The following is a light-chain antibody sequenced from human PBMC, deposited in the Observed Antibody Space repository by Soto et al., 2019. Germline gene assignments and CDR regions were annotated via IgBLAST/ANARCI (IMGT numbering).Light chain of an antibody. J-gene: IGKJ1*01. Sequence: EILLTQSPATLSVSPGETATLSCRASQNVLSDLAWYPQKPGQAPRLLVYCATTRATDAPAKFRGSGSGPEFSLTIISLQSEDFATYYCQQYRSWPRTFGPGSKVEI. CDR3: QQYRSWPRT. CDR2: CAT. CDR1: QNVLSD. V-gene: IGKV3-15*01.